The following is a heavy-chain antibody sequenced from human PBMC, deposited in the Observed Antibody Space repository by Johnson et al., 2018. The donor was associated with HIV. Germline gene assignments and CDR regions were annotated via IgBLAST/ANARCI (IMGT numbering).Heavy chain of an antibody. Sequence: QVQLVESGGGVVQPGRSLRLSCAASGFTFSNYAMHWVRQAPGKGLEWVAVISYDGSSKYYADSVKGRFTISRDNSKNTLYLKMNSLRAEDTAVYYCAKSGYSGSYDRMGAFDIWGQGTMVTVSS. CDR2: ISYDGSSK. J-gene: IGHJ3*02. V-gene: IGHV3-30-3*01. CDR1: GFTFSNYA. CDR3: AKSGYSGSYDRMGAFDI. D-gene: IGHD1-26*01.